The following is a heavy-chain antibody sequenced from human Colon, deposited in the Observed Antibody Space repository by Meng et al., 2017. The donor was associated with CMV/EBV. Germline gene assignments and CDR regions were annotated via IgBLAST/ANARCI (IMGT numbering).Heavy chain of an antibody. D-gene: IGHD3-3*01. Sequence: GGSLRLSCAASDFSLDNYAMFWVRQAPGKGLEWVAFSRFDGQSKYAESVKGRFTISRDNSRNTVFLQMNSLRVEDTAVYYCVKGSTPGVGYLAFWGQGTRVTVSS. CDR3: VKGSTPGVGYLAF. CDR1: DFSLDNYA. J-gene: IGHJ4*02. CDR2: SRFDGQSK. V-gene: IGHV3-30*02.